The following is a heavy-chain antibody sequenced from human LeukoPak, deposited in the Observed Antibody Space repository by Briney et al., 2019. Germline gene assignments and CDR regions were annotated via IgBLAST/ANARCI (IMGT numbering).Heavy chain of an antibody. CDR3: ARDLKLTKKQWLVPGY. V-gene: IGHV3-33*01. J-gene: IGHJ4*02. CDR2: IWYDGSNK. CDR1: GFTFSSYG. Sequence: PGASLRLSCAAPGFTFSSYGMHWVRQAPGKGLEWVAVIWYDGSNKCYADSVKGRFTISRDNSKNTLYLQMNSLRAEDTAVYYCARDLKLTKKQWLVPGYWGQGTLVTVSS. D-gene: IGHD6-19*01.